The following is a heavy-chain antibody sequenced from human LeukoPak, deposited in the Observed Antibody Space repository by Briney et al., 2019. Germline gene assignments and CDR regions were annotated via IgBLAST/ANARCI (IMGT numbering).Heavy chain of an antibody. CDR3: ATGKWELERYFDY. CDR2: IIPILGIA. Sequence: GASVKVSCKASGGTFSSYAISWVRQAPGQGLEWMGRIIPILGIANYAQKFQGRVTITADKSTSTAYMELSSLRSEDTAVYYCATGKWELERYFDYWGRGTLVTVSS. D-gene: IGHD1-26*01. V-gene: IGHV1-69*04. J-gene: IGHJ4*02. CDR1: GGTFSSYA.